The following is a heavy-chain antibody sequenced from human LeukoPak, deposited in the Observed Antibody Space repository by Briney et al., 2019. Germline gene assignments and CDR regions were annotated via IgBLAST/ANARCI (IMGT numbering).Heavy chain of an antibody. CDR3: AKGRGFYSPDY. V-gene: IGHV3-9*01. Sequence: GGSLRLSCAASGFTFDDDAMHWVRQAPGKGLEWVSGISWNRGFIGYAGSVKGRFTISRDDAKNSLYLQMNDLRPEDTAFYYCAKGRGFYSPDYWGQGTLVTVS. D-gene: IGHD3-22*01. CDR2: ISWNRGFI. J-gene: IGHJ4*02. CDR1: GFTFDDDA.